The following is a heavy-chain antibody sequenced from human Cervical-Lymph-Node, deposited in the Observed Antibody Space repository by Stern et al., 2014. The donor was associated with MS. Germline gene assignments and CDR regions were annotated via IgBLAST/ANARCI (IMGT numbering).Heavy chain of an antibody. D-gene: IGHD4-17*01. V-gene: IGHV2-5*02. J-gene: IGHJ3*02. Sequence: QVTLKEAGPTLVKPTETLRLTCTFSGFSLRTNGVAVGRIRQSPGQALEFLALIYWDGDKRYNPSLKRRLTITTDTSQSQVVLKMTSLDPVDTATYYCVYAPHGDFLEDAFDIWGQGTMVTISS. CDR3: VYAPHGDFLEDAFDI. CDR1: GFSLRTNGVA. CDR2: IYWDGDK.